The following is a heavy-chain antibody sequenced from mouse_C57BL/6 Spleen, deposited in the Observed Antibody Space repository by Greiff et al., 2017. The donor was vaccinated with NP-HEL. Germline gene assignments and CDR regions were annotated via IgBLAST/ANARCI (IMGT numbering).Heavy chain of an antibody. CDR1: GYAFTNYL. V-gene: IGHV1-54*01. CDR2: INPGSGGT. J-gene: IGHJ2*01. Sequence: QVHVKQSGAELVRPGTSVKVSCKASGYAFTNYLIEWVKQRPGQGLEWIGVINPGSGGTNYNEKFKGKATLTADKSSSTAYMQLSSLTSEDSAVYFCARCSSGYGDYFDYWGQGTTLTVSS. CDR3: ARCSSGYGDYFDY. D-gene: IGHD3-2*02.